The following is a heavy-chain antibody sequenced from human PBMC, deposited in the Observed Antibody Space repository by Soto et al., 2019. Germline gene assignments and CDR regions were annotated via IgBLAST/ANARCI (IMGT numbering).Heavy chain of an antibody. Sequence: QVQLVESGGDLVKPGGSLRLSCAASGYTFSDYYMSWLRQAPGKGLEWISYIDTSGTKIYYADSVKGRFTITRDNAKKSLYLEMNSLRDEDTAVYYCASHYDMWSGYLSPVDYWGQGTLVTVSS. D-gene: IGHD3-3*01. CDR2: IDTSGTKI. J-gene: IGHJ4*02. V-gene: IGHV3-11*01. CDR3: ASHYDMWSGYLSPVDY. CDR1: GYTFSDYY.